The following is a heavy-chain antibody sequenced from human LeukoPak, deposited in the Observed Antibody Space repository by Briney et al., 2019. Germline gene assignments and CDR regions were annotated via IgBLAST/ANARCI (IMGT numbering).Heavy chain of an antibody. Sequence: SETLSLTCTVSGGSSSSYYWSWIRQPAGKGLEWIGRIYTSGSTNYNPSRKSRVTMSVDTSKNQFSLKLSSVTAADTAVYYCERAHDFLRDAFDIWGQGTMVTVSS. J-gene: IGHJ3*02. CDR2: IYTSGST. V-gene: IGHV4-4*07. D-gene: IGHD3-3*01. CDR1: GGSSSSYY. CDR3: ERAHDFLRDAFDI.